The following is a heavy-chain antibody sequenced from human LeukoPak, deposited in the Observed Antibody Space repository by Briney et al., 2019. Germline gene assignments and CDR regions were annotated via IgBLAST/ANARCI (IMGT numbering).Heavy chain of an antibody. CDR2: ISAYDGQT. J-gene: IGHJ4*02. CDR3: AGSSRNIWYDY. D-gene: IGHD6-13*01. V-gene: IGHV1-18*01. Sequence: GAPVTVSCKASGYTVTTYIISWVRQAPGPGLEWMGWISAYDGQTDYAQKLQGRISMTTDTSTNTAYMELRSLRSDDTAVYYCAGSSRNIWYDYWGQGTLVSVSS. CDR1: GYTVTTYI.